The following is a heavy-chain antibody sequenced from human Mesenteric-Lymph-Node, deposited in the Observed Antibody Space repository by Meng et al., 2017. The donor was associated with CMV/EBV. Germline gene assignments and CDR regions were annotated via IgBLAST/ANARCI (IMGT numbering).Heavy chain of an antibody. CDR1: GCSVTSGAYH. CDR3: AKSRSSTPGIVDD. V-gene: IGHV4-61*08. Sequence: GRRQESGPGLVKLSEAVSLTCIVSGCSVTSGAYHWSWIRQSPGKGLEWIGYIYGTGITIYNPSLKSRVTILLETSKNQFSLKLNSVTTADTAVYYCAKSRSSTPGIVDDWGQGTLVTVSS. J-gene: IGHJ4*02. D-gene: IGHD2/OR15-2a*01. CDR2: IYGTGIT.